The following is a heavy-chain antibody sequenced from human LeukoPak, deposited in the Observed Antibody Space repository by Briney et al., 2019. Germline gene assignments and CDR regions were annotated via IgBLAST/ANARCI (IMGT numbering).Heavy chain of an antibody. D-gene: IGHD6-13*01. V-gene: IGHV1-18*01. CDR1: GYTFTSYG. Sequence: GASVKVSCKASGYTFTSYGISWVRQAPGQGLEWMGWISAYNGNTNYAQKLQGRVTMTTDTSTSTAYMELRGLRSDDTAVYYCARDPPMRQQLVTYGMDVWGQGTTVTVSS. CDR2: ISAYNGNT. J-gene: IGHJ6*02. CDR3: ARDPPMRQQLVTYGMDV.